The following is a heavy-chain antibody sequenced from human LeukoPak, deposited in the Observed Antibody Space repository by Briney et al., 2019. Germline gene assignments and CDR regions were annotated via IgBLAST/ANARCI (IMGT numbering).Heavy chain of an antibody. CDR3: ATRQGWGLNAYCSGGSCYSDPYYYYYYMDV. V-gene: IGHV3-30*02. Sequence: GGSLRLSCAASGFTFSSYGMHWVRQAPGKGLEWVAFIRYDGSNKYYADSVKGRFTISRDNSKNTLYLQMNSLRAEDTAVYYCATRQGWGLNAYCSGGSCYSDPYYYYYYMDVWGKGTTVTISS. CDR1: GFTFSSYG. D-gene: IGHD2-15*01. J-gene: IGHJ6*03. CDR2: IRYDGSNK.